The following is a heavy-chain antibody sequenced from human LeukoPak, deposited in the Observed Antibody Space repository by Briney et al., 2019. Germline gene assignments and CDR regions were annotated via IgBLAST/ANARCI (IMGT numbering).Heavy chain of an antibody. J-gene: IGHJ1*01. CDR3: ARGVPYCGGDCYSAEYFQH. V-gene: IGHV3-33*01. D-gene: IGHD2-21*02. CDR2: IWYDGSNK. CDR1: GFTFSSYG. Sequence: PGGSLRLSCAASGFTFSSYGMHWVRQAQGKGLEWVAVIWYDGSNKYYADSVKGRFTISRDNSKNTLYLQMNSLRAEDTAVYYCARGVPYCGGDCYSAEYFQHWGQGTLVTVSS.